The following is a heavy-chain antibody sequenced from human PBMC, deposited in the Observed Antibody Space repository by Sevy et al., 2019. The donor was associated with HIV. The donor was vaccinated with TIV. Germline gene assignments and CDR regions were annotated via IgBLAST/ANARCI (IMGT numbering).Heavy chain of an antibody. CDR2: IRGSGATI. CDR3: TKSKTLLHSPFGV. Sequence: GGSLRLSCEGSGFSFKNYPMSWIRRAPGKGLEWVCIIRGSGATIFYADSLKGRFIVSRDNSKDTVFLQMNSLTVDDTGTYYSTKSKTLLHSPFGVWGQGAVVTVSS. V-gene: IGHV3-23*01. CDR1: GFSFKNYP. D-gene: IGHD2-15*01. J-gene: IGHJ4*03.